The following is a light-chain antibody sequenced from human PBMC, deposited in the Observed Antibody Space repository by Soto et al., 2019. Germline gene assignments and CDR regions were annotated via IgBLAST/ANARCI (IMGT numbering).Light chain of an antibody. J-gene: IGKJ1*01. CDR3: QQYNDNWT. CDR2: KAS. CDR1: QSINSW. V-gene: IGKV1-5*03. Sequence: DIQMTQSPSTLSASVGDRVTITCRASQSINSWLAWYQQKPGQAPKLLIYKASTLQSGVQSKFSDRGSGTKFTLAISFLQPDDSATYYCQQYNDNWTFGQGTKVDIK.